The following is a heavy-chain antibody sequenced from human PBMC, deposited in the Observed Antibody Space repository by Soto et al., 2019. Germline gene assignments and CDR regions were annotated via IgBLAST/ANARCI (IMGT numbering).Heavy chain of an antibody. CDR3: ARETGDIVVVVAATRFDY. CDR1: GYTFTGYY. J-gene: IGHJ4*02. Sequence: EASVKVSCKASGYTFTGYYMHWVRQAPGQGLEWMGWINPNSGGTNYAQKFQGRVTMTRDTSISTAYMELSRLRSDDTAVYYCARETGDIVVVVAATRFDYWGQGTLVTVSS. V-gene: IGHV1-2*02. CDR2: INPNSGGT. D-gene: IGHD2-15*01.